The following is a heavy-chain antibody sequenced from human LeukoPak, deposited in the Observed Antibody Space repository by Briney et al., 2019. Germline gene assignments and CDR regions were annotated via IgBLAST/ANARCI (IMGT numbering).Heavy chain of an antibody. D-gene: IGHD2-2*01. CDR3: ARVMRYQLSDY. CDR1: GYSFTSYW. CDR2: IYPGDSDT. J-gene: IGHJ4*02. Sequence: GESLRISCNVSGYSFTSYWIAWVRQMPLKGLEWMGIIYPGDSDTRYTTSFHGEVTISADKSISTAYPQWSSLKASDTAMYYCARVMRYQLSDYWGQGTLVTVSS. V-gene: IGHV5-51*01.